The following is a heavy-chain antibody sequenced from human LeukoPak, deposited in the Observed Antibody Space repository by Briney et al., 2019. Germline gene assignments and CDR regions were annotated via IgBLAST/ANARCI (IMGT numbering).Heavy chain of an antibody. Sequence: KPGGSLRLSCAASGFTFSSYSMNWVRQAPGKGLEWVSYISSSSSYIYYADSVKGRFTISRDNAKNSLYLQMNSLRAEDTAVYYCARDQLVGNAFDSWGEARMVAVCS. CDR3: ARDQLVGNAFDS. CDR2: ISSSSSYI. J-gene: IGHJ3*02. V-gene: IGHV3-21*01. CDR1: GFTFSSYS. D-gene: IGHD1-26*01.